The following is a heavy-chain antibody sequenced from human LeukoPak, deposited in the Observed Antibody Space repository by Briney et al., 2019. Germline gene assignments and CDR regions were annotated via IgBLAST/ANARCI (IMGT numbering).Heavy chain of an antibody. Sequence: SETLSLTCAVSGGSLSIYNWSWIRQPAGKGLEWIGRIYTSGTITYNPSLKSRVTISVDTSINHFSLKLSSVTAEDTAVYYCARVVASYRNYYYMVVWGEGTTVTVSS. V-gene: IGHV4-4*07. CDR1: GGSLSIYN. CDR3: ARVVASYRNYYYMVV. CDR2: IYTSGTI. J-gene: IGHJ6*03. D-gene: IGHD3-10*01.